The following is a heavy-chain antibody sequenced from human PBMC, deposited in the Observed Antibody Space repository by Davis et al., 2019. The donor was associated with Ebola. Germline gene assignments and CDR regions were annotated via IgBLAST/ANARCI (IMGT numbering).Heavy chain of an antibody. Sequence: GESLNISCAASGFTFSGSAMHWVRQASGKGLEWVGRIRSKANSYATAYAASVKGRFTISRDDSKNTAYLQMNSLKTEDTAVYYCTTVTPNNFDYWGQGTLVTVSS. CDR2: IRSKANSYAT. V-gene: IGHV3-73*01. D-gene: IGHD4-17*01. CDR1: GFTFSGSA. CDR3: TTVTPNNFDY. J-gene: IGHJ4*02.